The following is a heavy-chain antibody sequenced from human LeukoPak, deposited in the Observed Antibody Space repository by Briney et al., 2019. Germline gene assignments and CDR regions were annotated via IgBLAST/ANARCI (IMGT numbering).Heavy chain of an antibody. V-gene: IGHV4-39*07. D-gene: IGHD1-20*01. Sequence: ASETLSLTCTVSGGSFSSSSYYWGWIRQPPGKGLEWIGSIYYSGSTYYNPSLKSRVTISVDTSKNQFSLKLSSVTAADTAVYYCARERGVTGKDQEGAFDIWGQGTMVTVSS. CDR2: IYYSGST. CDR1: GGSFSSSSYY. CDR3: ARERGVTGKDQEGAFDI. J-gene: IGHJ3*02.